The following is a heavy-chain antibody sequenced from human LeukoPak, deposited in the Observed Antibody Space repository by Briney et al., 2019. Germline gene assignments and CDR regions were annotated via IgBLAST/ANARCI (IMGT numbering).Heavy chain of an antibody. Sequence: GGSLRLSCAASGFTFSSYSMNWVRQAPGKGLEWVSSISSSSSYIYYADSVKGRFTISRDNAKNSLYLQMNSLRAEDTSVYYCARDGQGFHSDYWGQGTLVTVSS. CDR1: GFTFSSYS. D-gene: IGHD3-3*01. V-gene: IGHV3-21*01. CDR3: ARDGQGFHSDY. CDR2: ISSSSSYI. J-gene: IGHJ4*02.